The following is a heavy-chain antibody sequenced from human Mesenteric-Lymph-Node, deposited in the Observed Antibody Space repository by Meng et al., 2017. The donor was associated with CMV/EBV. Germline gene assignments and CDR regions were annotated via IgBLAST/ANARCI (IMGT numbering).Heavy chain of an antibody. CDR3: ARDVRQYQVLSGFWFDP. D-gene: IGHD3-10*02. J-gene: IGHJ5*02. V-gene: IGHV3-74*01. CDR1: GFTFSSYW. Sequence: GESLKISCGASGFTFSSYWMHWVRQVPGKGLVWVSCINTDGNYTNYADSVKGRFTISRDNAKNTLYLQMRSLRVEDTAVYFCARDVRQYQVLSGFWFDPWGQGTLVTVSS. CDR2: INTDGNYT.